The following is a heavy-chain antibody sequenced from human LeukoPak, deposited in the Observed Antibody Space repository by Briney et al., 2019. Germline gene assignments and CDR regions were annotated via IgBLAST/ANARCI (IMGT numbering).Heavy chain of an antibody. Sequence: PPETLSLTCAVYGGSFSGYYWSWIRQPPGKGLEWIGEINHSGSTNYNPSLKSRVTISVDTSKNQFSLKLSSVTAADTAVYYCARGITNYYYYYYMDVWGKGTTVTVSS. V-gene: IGHV4-34*01. D-gene: IGHD3-10*01. CDR1: GGSFSGYY. CDR2: INHSGST. CDR3: ARGITNYYYYYYMDV. J-gene: IGHJ6*03.